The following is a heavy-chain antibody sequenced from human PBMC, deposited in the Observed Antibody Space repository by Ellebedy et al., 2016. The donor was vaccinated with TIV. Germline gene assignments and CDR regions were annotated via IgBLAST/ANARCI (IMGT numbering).Heavy chain of an antibody. V-gene: IGHV1-2*04. J-gene: IGHJ4*02. D-gene: IGHD6-19*01. CDR2: INPNSGGT. Sequence: AASVKVSCKASGYTFTGYYMHWVRQAPGQGLEWMGWINPNSGGTNYAQKFQGWVTMTRDTSISTAYLQWSSLKASDSAMYYCARYISHWSLAYWGQGTLVTVAS. CDR3: ARYISHWSLAY. CDR1: GYTFTGYY.